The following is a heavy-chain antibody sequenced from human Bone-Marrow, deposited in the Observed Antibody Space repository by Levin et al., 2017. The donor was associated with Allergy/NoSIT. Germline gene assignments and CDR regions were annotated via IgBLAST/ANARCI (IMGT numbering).Heavy chain of an antibody. J-gene: IGHJ3*02. D-gene: IGHD5-18*01. CDR2: IRSKANSYAT. CDR3: TRHLGGHSYGPWAAFDI. Sequence: KVSCAASGFTFSGSAMHWVRQASGKGLEWVGRIRSKANSYATAYAASVKGRFTISRDDSKNTAYLQMNSLKTEDTAVYYCTRHLGGHSYGPWAAFDIWGQGTMVTVSS. V-gene: IGHV3-73*01. CDR1: GFTFSGSA.